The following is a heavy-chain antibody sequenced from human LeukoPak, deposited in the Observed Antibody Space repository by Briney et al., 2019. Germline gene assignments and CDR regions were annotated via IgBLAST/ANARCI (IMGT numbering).Heavy chain of an antibody. Sequence: ASVKVSCKASGYTFSTYGISWVRQAPGQGLEWMAWISAYNGNTNYAQKFQGRVTMTTDTSTSTAYMELKSLRSDDTAVYYCARDPRKTYSSGRYYFDYWGQGTLVTVSS. V-gene: IGHV1-18*01. CDR1: GYTFSTYG. J-gene: IGHJ4*02. CDR3: ARDPRKTYSSGRYYFDY. D-gene: IGHD6-19*01. CDR2: ISAYNGNT.